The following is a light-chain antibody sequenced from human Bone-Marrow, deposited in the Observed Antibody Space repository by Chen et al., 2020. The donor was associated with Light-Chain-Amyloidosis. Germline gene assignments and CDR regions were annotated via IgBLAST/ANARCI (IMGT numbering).Light chain of an antibody. J-gene: IGLJ1*01. Sequence: QSALTQPASVSGSPGQSITISCTGTSSDVGGDNHVSWYQQHPDKAPKLMIYEVTNLPSWVPDRFSGSKSDNTASLTISGLQTEDEADYFCSSYTITNTHVFGSGTRVTVL. CDR1: SSDVGGDNH. CDR3: SSYTITNTHV. CDR2: EVT. V-gene: IGLV2-14*01.